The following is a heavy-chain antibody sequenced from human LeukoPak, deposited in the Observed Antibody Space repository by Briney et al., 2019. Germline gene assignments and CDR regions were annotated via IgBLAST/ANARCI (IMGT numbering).Heavy chain of an antibody. CDR3: ARVDSGSSGAFDI. CDR1: GFTFSSYW. V-gene: IGHV3-7*01. J-gene: IGHJ3*02. CDR2: IKQDGSEK. D-gene: IGHD1-26*01. Sequence: GGSLRLSCAASGFTFSSYWMSWVRQAPGKGLEWVANIKQDGSEKYYVDSVKGRFTISRDNAKNSLYLQMNSLRAEDTAVYYCARVDSGSSGAFDIWGQGTMVTVSS.